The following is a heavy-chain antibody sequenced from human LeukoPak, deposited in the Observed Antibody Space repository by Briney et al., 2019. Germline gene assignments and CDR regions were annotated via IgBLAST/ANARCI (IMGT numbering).Heavy chain of an antibody. J-gene: IGHJ4*02. Sequence: ASVTVSFKSSDDTFTYSHIHWVRHGPGQGVGWMGDVYATGGTIINTQNFQGRVTMTRETSRGTVYMKLSSLRFEDTGMYYCETEALRSYYFDYWGQGILVTVSS. CDR3: ETEALRSYYFDY. D-gene: IGHD5-12*01. V-gene: IGHV1-46*01. CDR2: VYATGGTI. CDR1: DDTFTYSH.